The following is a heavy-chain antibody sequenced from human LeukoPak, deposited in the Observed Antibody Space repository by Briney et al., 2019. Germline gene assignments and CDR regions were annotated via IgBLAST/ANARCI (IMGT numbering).Heavy chain of an antibody. Sequence: SVKVSCKVSGYTLTELSMHWVRQAPGKGLEWMGGFDPEDGETIYAQKFQGRVTMTEDTSTDTAYMELSSLRSEDTAVYYCATSHLTGDAFDIWGQGTMVTVSS. CDR3: ATSHLTGDAFDI. D-gene: IGHD1-14*01. V-gene: IGHV1-24*01. J-gene: IGHJ3*02. CDR1: GYTLTELS. CDR2: FDPEDGET.